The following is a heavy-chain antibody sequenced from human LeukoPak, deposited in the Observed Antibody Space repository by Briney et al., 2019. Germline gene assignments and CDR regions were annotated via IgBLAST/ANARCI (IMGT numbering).Heavy chain of an antibody. V-gene: IGHV4-59*01. CDR2: IYYSGTT. Sequence: PSETLPLTCTVSGGSISTFYWTWIRQPPGKGLEWIGSIYYSGTTNYNPSLKSRVTISVDTSKNQFFLMVSSVAAADTAVYYCARAYSSYPYYFDSWGQGTLVTVSS. D-gene: IGHD3-16*02. CDR3: ARAYSSYPYYFDS. CDR1: GGSISTFY. J-gene: IGHJ4*02.